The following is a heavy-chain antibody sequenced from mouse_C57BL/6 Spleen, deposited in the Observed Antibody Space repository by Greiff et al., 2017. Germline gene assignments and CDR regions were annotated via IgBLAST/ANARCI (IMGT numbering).Heavy chain of an antibody. CDR2: ISSGGDYI. V-gene: IGHV5-9-1*02. J-gene: IGHJ1*03. Sequence: EVQLVESGEGLVKPGGSLKLSCAASGFTFSSYAMSWVRQTPEKRLEWVAYISSGGDYIYYADTVKGRFTISRDNARNTLYLQMSSLKSEDTAMYYCTRAAYYSNHFWYFDVWGTGTTVTVSS. CDR1: GFTFSSYA. CDR3: TRAAYYSNHFWYFDV. D-gene: IGHD2-5*01.